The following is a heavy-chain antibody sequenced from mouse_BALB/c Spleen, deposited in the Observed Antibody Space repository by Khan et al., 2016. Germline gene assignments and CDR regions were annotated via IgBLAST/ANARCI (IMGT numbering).Heavy chain of an antibody. Sequence: VQLQESGAELARPGASVKMSCKASGYTFTSYTMFWVKQRPGQGLEWIGYINPSNDYTDYNQKFKDKATLTADKSYSTAYMQLNSLTSEDSAVYYCAREGWLLGYFDYWGQGTTLTVSS. CDR2: INPSNDYT. D-gene: IGHD2-3*01. CDR3: AREGWLLGYFDY. CDR1: GYTFTSYT. J-gene: IGHJ2*01. V-gene: IGHV1-4*01.